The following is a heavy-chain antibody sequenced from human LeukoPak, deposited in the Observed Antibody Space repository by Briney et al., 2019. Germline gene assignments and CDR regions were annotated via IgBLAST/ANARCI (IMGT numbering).Heavy chain of an antibody. CDR2: INIDGSTT. D-gene: IGHD6-13*01. J-gene: IGHJ4*02. CDR3: AKLIAAAVNYYFDY. Sequence: GGSLRLSCAASGFTFSSSWMHWVRQAPGKGLVWVSRINIDGSTTFYADSVKGRFTISRDNAKNTVYLQMNSVRAEDTAVYYCAKLIAAAVNYYFDYWGQGTLVTVSS. CDR1: GFTFSSSW. V-gene: IGHV3-74*01.